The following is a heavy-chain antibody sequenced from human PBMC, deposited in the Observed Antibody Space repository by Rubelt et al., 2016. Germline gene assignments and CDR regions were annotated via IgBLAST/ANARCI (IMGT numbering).Heavy chain of an antibody. Sequence: VQLQQWGAGLLKPSETLSLTCAVYGGSFSGYYWSWIRQPPGKGLEWVSVIYSGGSTYYADSVKGRFTISRDNSKNTLYLQMNSLRAEDTAVYYCARSLDYDGGYFDYWGQGTLVTVSS. J-gene: IGHJ4*02. CDR2: IYSGGST. V-gene: IGHV3-53*01. CDR1: GGSFSGYY. CDR3: ARSLDYDGGYFDY. D-gene: IGHD3-22*01.